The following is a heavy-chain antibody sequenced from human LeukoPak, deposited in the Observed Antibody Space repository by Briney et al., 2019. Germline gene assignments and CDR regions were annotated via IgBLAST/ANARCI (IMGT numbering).Heavy chain of an antibody. V-gene: IGHV3-21*01. CDR1: GFTFSNYN. CDR3: AREGGYYTLDY. D-gene: IGHD3-22*01. CDR2: ITSSSTYI. Sequence: GGSLRLSCAASGFTFSNYNMNWVRQAPGKGLEWASSITSSSTYIYYADSVKGRFTISRDNAKNSLYLQMNSLRAGDTAVYYCAREGGYYTLDYWGQGTLVTVSS. J-gene: IGHJ4*02.